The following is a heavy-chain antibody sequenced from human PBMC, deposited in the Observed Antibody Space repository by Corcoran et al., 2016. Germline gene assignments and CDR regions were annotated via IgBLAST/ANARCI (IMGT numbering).Heavy chain of an antibody. CDR2: INHSGST. D-gene: IGHD3-22*01. Sequence: QLQQWGAGLLKPSETLSLTCAVYGGSFSGYYWSWIRQPPGKGLEWIGEINHSGSTNYNPSLKSRVTISVDTSKNQFSLKLSSVTAADTAVYYCARGGPITMIVVVAPYYFDYWGQGTLVTVSS. CDR1: GGSFSGYY. J-gene: IGHJ4*02. CDR3: ARGGPITMIVVVAPYYFDY. V-gene: IGHV4-34*01.